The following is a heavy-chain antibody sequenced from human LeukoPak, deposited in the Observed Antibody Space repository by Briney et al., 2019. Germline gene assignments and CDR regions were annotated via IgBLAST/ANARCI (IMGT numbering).Heavy chain of an antibody. V-gene: IGHV4-39*01. D-gene: IGHD5-12*01. CDR3: ARQEYSGYDTYGMDV. CDR1: GVSIRSSSYF. CDR2: IYYSGST. Sequence: SETLSLTCTVSGVSIRSSSYFWAWIRQPPGKGLEWIGSIYYSGSTYCNPSLKSRVTISVDTSKNQFSLKLSSVTAADTAVYYCARQEYSGYDTYGMDVWGQGTTVTVSS. J-gene: IGHJ6*02.